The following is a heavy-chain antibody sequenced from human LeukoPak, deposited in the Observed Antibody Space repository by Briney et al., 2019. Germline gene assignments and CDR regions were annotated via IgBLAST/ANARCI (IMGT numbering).Heavy chain of an antibody. CDR3: ARDPEGYDFWSGYIDYMDV. J-gene: IGHJ6*03. V-gene: IGHV3-21*01. Sequence: GGSLRLSCAASGFTFSSYSMNWVRQAPGKGLEWVSSISSSSSYIYYADSVKGRFTISRDNTKNSLYLQMNSLRAEDTAVYYCARDPEGYDFWSGYIDYMDVWGKGTTVTVSS. CDR1: GFTFSSYS. CDR2: ISSSSSYI. D-gene: IGHD3-3*01.